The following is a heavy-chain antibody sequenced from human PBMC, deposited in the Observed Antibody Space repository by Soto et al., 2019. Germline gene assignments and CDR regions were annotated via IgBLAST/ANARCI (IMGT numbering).Heavy chain of an antibody. V-gene: IGHV3-74*01. CDR2: INSDGSST. D-gene: IGHD4-17*01. Sequence: PGGSLRLSCAASGFTFSSYWMHWVRQAPGKGLVWVSRINSDGSSTSYADSVKGRFTISRDNAKNTLYLQMNSLRAEDTAVYYCARVPFYYGDYAYYFDYWGQGTLVTVSS. CDR3: ARVPFYYGDYAYYFDY. CDR1: GFTFSSYW. J-gene: IGHJ4*02.